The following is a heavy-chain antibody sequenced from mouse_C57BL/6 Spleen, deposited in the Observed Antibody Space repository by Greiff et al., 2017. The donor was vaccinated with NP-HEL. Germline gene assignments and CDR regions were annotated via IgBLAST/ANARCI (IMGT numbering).Heavy chain of an antibody. J-gene: IGHJ4*01. Sequence: VMLVESGPELVKPGASVKISCKASGYAFSSSWMNWVKQRPGKGLEWIGRIYPGDGDTNYNGKFKGKATLTADKSSSTAYMQLSSLTSEDSAVYFCASSSGHAMDYWGQGTSVTVSS. D-gene: IGHD3-2*02. V-gene: IGHV1-82*01. CDR1: GYAFSSSW. CDR2: IYPGDGDT. CDR3: ASSSGHAMDY.